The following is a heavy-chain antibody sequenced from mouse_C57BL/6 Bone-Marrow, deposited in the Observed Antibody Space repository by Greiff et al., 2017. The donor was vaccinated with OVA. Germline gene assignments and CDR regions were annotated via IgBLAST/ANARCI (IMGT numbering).Heavy chain of an antibody. CDR3: ARYSSYFDY. J-gene: IGHJ2*01. CDR1: GFTFSSYG. D-gene: IGHD2-12*01. V-gene: IGHV5-6*01. Sequence: EVMLVESGGDLVKPGGSLKLSCAASGFTFSSYGMSWVRQTPDKRLEWVATISSGGSYTYYPDSVKGRFTISRDNAKNTLYLQMSSLKSEDTAMYYCARYSSYFDYWGQGTTLTVSS. CDR2: ISSGGSYT.